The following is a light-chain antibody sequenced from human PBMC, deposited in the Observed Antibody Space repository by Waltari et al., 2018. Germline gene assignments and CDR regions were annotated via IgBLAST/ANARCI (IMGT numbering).Light chain of an antibody. CDR2: EVS. CDR1: SSDVGGYDS. J-gene: IGLJ3*02. Sequence: QSALTQPASVSGSPGQSITISCTGTSSDVGGYDSVSWYQQHPGKAPKLMIYEVSNRPSGVSSRFSGSKSANTTSLTISGLQAEDEADYYCSSYTSSSSWVFGGGTKLTVL. V-gene: IGLV2-14*01. CDR3: SSYTSSSSWV.